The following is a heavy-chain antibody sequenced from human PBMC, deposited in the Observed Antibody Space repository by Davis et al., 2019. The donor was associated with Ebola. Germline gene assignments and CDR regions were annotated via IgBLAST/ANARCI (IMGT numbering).Heavy chain of an antibody. CDR3: GRAVPGREDFDY. V-gene: IGHV3-30*04. D-gene: IGHD6-19*01. J-gene: IGHJ4*02. CDR1: GFSFNSYA. CDR2: ISHDERET. Sequence: PGGSLRLSCAASGFSFNSYAMHWVRQGPGKGLEWVAVISHDERETFYADSVKGRFTISRDNSNNTLFLQMNNLRGEDTALYYCGRAVPGREDFDYWGQGTLVTVSS.